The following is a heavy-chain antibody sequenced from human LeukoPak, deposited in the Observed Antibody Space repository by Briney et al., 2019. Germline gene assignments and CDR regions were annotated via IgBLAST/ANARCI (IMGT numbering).Heavy chain of an antibody. Sequence: GGSLRLSCAASGFTFSSYSMNWVRQAPGKGLEWVSSISSSSSYIYYADSVKGRFTISRDNAKNSLYLQMNSLRAEDTAVYYCARDRGILTLYYFDYWGQGTLVTVPS. D-gene: IGHD3-9*01. CDR1: GFTFSSYS. CDR2: ISSSSSYI. V-gene: IGHV3-21*01. CDR3: ARDRGILTLYYFDY. J-gene: IGHJ4*02.